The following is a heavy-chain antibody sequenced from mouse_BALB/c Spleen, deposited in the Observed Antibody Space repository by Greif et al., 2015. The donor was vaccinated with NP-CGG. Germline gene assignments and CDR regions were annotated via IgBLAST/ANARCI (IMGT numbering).Heavy chain of an antibody. Sequence: QVQLQQSGAELVKPGASVKLSCKASGYTFTSYWMHWVKQRPGQGLEWIGEIDPSDSYTNYNQKFKGKATLTVDKSSSTAYMQLSSLTSEDSAVYYCASYYYGRAWFAYWGQGTLVTVSA. J-gene: IGHJ3*01. V-gene: IGHV1-69*02. D-gene: IGHD1-1*01. CDR3: ASYYYGRAWFAY. CDR1: GYTFTSYW. CDR2: IDPSDSYT.